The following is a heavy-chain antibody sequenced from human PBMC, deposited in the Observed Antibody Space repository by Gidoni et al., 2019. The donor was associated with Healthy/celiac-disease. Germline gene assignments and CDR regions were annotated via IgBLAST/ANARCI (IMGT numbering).Heavy chain of an antibody. D-gene: IGHD3-10*01. V-gene: IGHV3-30-3*01. CDR3: ARDRGITMVRGVIGGYFQH. Sequence: QVQLVESGGGVVQPGRSLRLYCAAPGFPFSSYAMHWVRQAPGKGLEWVAVISYDGSNKYYADSVKGRFTISRDNSKNTLYLQMNSLRAEDTAVYYCARDRGITMVRGVIGGYFQHWGQGTLVTVSS. CDR2: ISYDGSNK. CDR1: GFPFSSYA. J-gene: IGHJ1*01.